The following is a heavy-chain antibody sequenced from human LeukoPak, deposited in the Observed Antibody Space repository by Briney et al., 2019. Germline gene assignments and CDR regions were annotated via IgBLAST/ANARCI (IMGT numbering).Heavy chain of an antibody. CDR2: IYYSGST. Sequence: SEALSLTCTVSGGSISSSSYYWGWIRQPPGKGLEWIGSIYYSGSTYYNPSLKSRVTISVDTSKNQFSLKLSSVTAADTAVYYCAREPNSGSFHAFDIWGQGTMVTVSS. J-gene: IGHJ3*02. D-gene: IGHD1-26*01. V-gene: IGHV4-39*07. CDR3: AREPNSGSFHAFDI. CDR1: GGSISSSSYY.